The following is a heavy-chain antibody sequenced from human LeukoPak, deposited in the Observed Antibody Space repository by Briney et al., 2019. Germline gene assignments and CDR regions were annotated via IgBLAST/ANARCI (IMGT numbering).Heavy chain of an antibody. CDR2: IYQSETA. Sequence: SETLSLTCTVSGYSISSGYFWGWMRQPPGKGLEWIGSIYQSETAHYNPSLKSRVTISVDTSKNQFSLKLSSVTAADTAVYYCARPKSIYYGRSSAFDIWGQGTMVTVSS. J-gene: IGHJ3*02. V-gene: IGHV4-38-2*02. CDR3: ARPKSIYYGRSSAFDI. CDR1: GYSISSGYF. D-gene: IGHD3-10*01.